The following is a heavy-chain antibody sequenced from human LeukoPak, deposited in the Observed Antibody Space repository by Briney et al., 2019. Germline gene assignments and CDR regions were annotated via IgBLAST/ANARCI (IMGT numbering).Heavy chain of an antibody. J-gene: IGHJ3*02. CDR1: GYSFTSYW. V-gene: IGHV5-51*01. Sequence: GESLKISCKGSGYSFTSYWIGWVRQMPGKGLEWMGIIYPGDSDTRYSPSFQGQVSISADKSINTAYLQWSSLKASDTAMYYCARPYCTGGSCYSDAFDIWGQGTMVTVSS. D-gene: IGHD2-15*01. CDR3: ARPYCTGGSCYSDAFDI. CDR2: IYPGDSDT.